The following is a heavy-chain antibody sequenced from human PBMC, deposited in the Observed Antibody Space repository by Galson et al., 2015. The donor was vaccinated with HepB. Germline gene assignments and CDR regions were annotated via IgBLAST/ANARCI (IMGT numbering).Heavy chain of an antibody. CDR2: ISYDGTNK. D-gene: IGHD1-7*01. J-gene: IGHJ6*02. V-gene: IGHV3-30-3*01. Sequence: SLRLSCAASGFSFSSFAMHWVRQAPGKGLEWVAVISYDGTNKHFADSGKGRFTISRDNSKLYLEMNSLRAEDSAVYYCARDSITGTNHYYGMDVWGQGTTVTVSS. CDR1: GFSFSSFA. CDR3: ARDSITGTNHYYGMDV.